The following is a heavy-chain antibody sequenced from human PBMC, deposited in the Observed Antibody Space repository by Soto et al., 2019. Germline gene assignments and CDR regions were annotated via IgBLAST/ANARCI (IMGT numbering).Heavy chain of an antibody. V-gene: IGHV3-23*01. CDR3: ACDVFKRGTLTGYYTNWFDP. CDR2: IRGSGGST. J-gene: IGHJ5*02. Sequence: GSLRLSCAASGFSFISYAMNWVRQAPWKGLKWVSTIRGSGGSTYYADSVKGRFTISRDNSENTLCLQMSSLRSEDTAVYYCACDVFKRGTLTGYYTNWFDPWGQGTLVTVS. D-gene: IGHD3-9*01. CDR1: GFSFISYA.